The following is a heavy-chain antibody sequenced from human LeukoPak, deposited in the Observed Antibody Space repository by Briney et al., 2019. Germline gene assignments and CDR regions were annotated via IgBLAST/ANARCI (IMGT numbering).Heavy chain of an antibody. V-gene: IGHV3-7*01. CDR1: GFTFGSHW. D-gene: IGHD6-19*01. CDR3: ARDSGWTFNP. J-gene: IGHJ5*02. CDR2: TNQDGSRE. Sequence: GGSLRLSCAASGFTFGSHWMIWVRRAPGKGLEWVANTNQDGSREKYADSVRGRFTVSRDNAKNSVYLQMNSLGVEDTAIYYCARDSGWTFNPWGQGTLVTVSS.